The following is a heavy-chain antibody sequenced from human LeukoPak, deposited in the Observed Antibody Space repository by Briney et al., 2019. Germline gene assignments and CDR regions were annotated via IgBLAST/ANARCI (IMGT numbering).Heavy chain of an antibody. D-gene: IGHD6-13*01. CDR1: EYTFTRHY. V-gene: IGHV1-46*01. CDR2: INPSGGST. CDR3: ARGGTTAAGGDC. J-gene: IGHJ4*02. Sequence: GASVKVSCKASEYTFTRHYIQWVRQAPGQGLEWMGIINPSGGSTSYAQKFQGRVTMTRDTSISTAYMEVSSLRSDDTAVYYCARGGTTAAGGDCWGQGTLVTVSS.